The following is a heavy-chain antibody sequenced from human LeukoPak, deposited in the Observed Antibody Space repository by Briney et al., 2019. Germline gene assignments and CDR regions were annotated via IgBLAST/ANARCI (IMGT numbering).Heavy chain of an antibody. CDR3: ARTPKKIVLMVYASRSYFDY. D-gene: IGHD2-8*01. V-gene: IGHV4-38-2*02. Sequence: SETLSLTCTVSGYSISSGYYWGWIRQPPRKGLEWIGSIYHSGSTYYNQSLRSRVTISVDTSKNQVSLKLSSVTPADTAVYYCARTPKKIVLMVYASRSYFDYWGQGTLVTVSS. CDR2: IYHSGST. CDR1: GYSISSGYY. J-gene: IGHJ4*02.